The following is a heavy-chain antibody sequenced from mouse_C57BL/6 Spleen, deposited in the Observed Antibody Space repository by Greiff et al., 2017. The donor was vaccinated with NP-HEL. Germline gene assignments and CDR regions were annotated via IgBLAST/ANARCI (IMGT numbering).Heavy chain of an antibody. V-gene: IGHV5-12*01. CDR2: ISNGGGST. CDR3: ARHEGPYYSNYGGAMDY. Sequence: DVQLVESGGGLVQPGGSLKLSCAASGFTFSDYYMYWVRQTPEKRLEWVAYISNGGGSTYYPDTVKGRFTISRDNAKNTLYLQMSRLNSEDTAMYYCARHEGPYYSNYGGAMDYWGQGTSVTVSS. CDR1: GFTFSDYY. J-gene: IGHJ4*01. D-gene: IGHD2-5*01.